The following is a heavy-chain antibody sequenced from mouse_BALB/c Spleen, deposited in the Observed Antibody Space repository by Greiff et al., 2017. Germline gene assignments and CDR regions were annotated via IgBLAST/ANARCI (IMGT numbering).Heavy chain of an antibody. D-gene: IGHD2-2*01. CDR1: GYTFTNYW. V-gene: IGHV1-63*02. Sequence: VQLQESGAELVRPGTSVKISCKASGYTFTNYWLGWVKQRPGHGLEWIGDIYPGGGYTNYNEKFKGKATLTADTSSSTAYMQLSSLTSEDSAVYFCARNGYDGYYFDYWGQGTTLTVSS. J-gene: IGHJ2*01. CDR3: ARNGYDGYYFDY. CDR2: IYPGGGYT.